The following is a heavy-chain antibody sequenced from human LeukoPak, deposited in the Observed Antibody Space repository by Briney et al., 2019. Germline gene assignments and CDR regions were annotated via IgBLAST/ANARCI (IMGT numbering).Heavy chain of an antibody. V-gene: IGHV4-4*02. D-gene: IGHD3-10*01. Sequence: PSETLSLTCVVSGGSISSSNWWSWVRQPPGKGLEWIGEIYHSGSTNYIPSLKTRITISVDKSKNQFSLSLTSVTAADTAVYYCARHEYGSGSYWGQGTLVTVSS. CDR1: GGSISSSNW. CDR3: ARHEYGSGSY. CDR2: IYHSGST. J-gene: IGHJ4*02.